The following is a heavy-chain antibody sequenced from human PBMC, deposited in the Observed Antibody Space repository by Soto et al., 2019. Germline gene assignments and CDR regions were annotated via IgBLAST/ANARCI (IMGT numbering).Heavy chain of an antibody. CDR1: GFTFSSYG. CDR3: ARDGDVNTGFGKDY. V-gene: IGHV3-33*01. Sequence: GGSLRLSCAASGFTFSSYGMHWVRQAPGKGLEWVAFIWHDGGNKFYAESVKGRFTISRDNSKNTLYLQMTSLSAEDTAIYYCARDGDVNTGFGKDYWGQGTLVTVSS. CDR2: IWHDGGNK. J-gene: IGHJ4*02. D-gene: IGHD3-16*01.